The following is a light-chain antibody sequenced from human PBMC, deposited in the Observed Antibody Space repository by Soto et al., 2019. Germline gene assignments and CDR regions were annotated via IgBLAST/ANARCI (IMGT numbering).Light chain of an antibody. V-gene: IGKV3-15*01. Sequence: TLSPGTLSLSPGERATLSCRARQSVSSDLAWYHQKPGQAPGLLIYGASTRATGIPARFSGSGSGTEFTLSINSLQSEESAVYYCQQYTNWPRTFGQGTKVDIK. CDR1: QSVSSD. CDR2: GAS. CDR3: QQYTNWPRT. J-gene: IGKJ1*01.